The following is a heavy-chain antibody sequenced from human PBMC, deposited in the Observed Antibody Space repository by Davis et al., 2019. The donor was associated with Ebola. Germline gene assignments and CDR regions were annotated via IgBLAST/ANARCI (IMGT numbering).Heavy chain of an antibody. CDR2: ISAYNGNT. CDR1: GYTFTSYG. CDR3: ARTSIVGTTTTASDI. Sequence: ASVKVSCKASGYTFTSYGISWVRQAPGQGLEWMGWISAYNGNTNYAQKLQGRVTMTTDTSTSTAYMELRSLRSDDTAVYFCARTSIVGTTTTASDIWGQGTKVTVSS. J-gene: IGHJ3*02. D-gene: IGHD1-26*01. V-gene: IGHV1-18*04.